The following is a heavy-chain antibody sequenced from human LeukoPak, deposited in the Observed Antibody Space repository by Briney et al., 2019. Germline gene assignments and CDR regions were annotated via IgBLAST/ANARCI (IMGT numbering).Heavy chain of an antibody. CDR3: AKDRGVYYYYGMDV. J-gene: IGHJ6*02. Sequence: GGSLRLSCAASGFTFSDYYMSWIRQAPGKGLEWVSYISSSGSTIYYADSVKGRFTISRDNSKNTLYLQMNSLRAEDTAVYYCAKDRGVYYYYGMDVWGQGTTVTVSS. V-gene: IGHV3-11*01. CDR1: GFTFSDYY. CDR2: ISSSGSTI. D-gene: IGHD3-10*01.